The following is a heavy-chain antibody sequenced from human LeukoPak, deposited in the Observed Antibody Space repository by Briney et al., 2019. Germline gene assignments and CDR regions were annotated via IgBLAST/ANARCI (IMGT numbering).Heavy chain of an antibody. CDR2: IYHSGST. Sequence: KPSETLSLTCTVSGYSISSGYYWGWIRQPPGQGLEWIGSIYHSGSTYYNPSLKSRVTISVDTSKNQFSLKLSSVTAADTAVYYCARRSWDCSGGSCPNWYDPWGQGTLVTVSS. CDR1: GYSISSGYY. V-gene: IGHV4-38-2*02. CDR3: ARRSWDCSGGSCPNWYDP. D-gene: IGHD2-15*01. J-gene: IGHJ5*02.